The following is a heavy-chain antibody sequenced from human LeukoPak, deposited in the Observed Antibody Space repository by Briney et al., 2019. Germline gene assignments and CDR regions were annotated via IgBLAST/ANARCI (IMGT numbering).Heavy chain of an antibody. CDR2: ISAYNGNT. D-gene: IGHD3-3*01. CDR1: GYTFTSYG. Sequence: ASVKVSCKASGYTFTSYGISSVRHAPGQGVEWMGWISAYNGNTNYAQKLQGRVTMTTDTSTSTAYMELRSLRSDDTAVYYCAKTNDFWSGYSFDYWGQGTLVTVSS. J-gene: IGHJ4*02. V-gene: IGHV1-18*01. CDR3: AKTNDFWSGYSFDY.